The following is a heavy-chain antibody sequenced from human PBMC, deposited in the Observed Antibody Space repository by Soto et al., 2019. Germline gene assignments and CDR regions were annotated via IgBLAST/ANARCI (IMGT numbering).Heavy chain of an antibody. CDR2: ISYDGSNK. J-gene: IGHJ6*02. Sequence: PGGSLRLSCAASGFTFSSYAMHWVRQAPGKGLEWVAVISYDGSNKYYADSVKGRFTISRDNSKNTLYLQMNSLRAEDTAVYYCARDLPGSNWNDVIGYYGMDVWGQGTTVTVSS. V-gene: IGHV3-30-3*01. D-gene: IGHD1-1*01. CDR1: GFTFSSYA. CDR3: ARDLPGSNWNDVIGYYGMDV.